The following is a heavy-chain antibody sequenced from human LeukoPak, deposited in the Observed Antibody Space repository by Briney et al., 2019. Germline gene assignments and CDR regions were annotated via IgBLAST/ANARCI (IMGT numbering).Heavy chain of an antibody. CDR3: AKAGTQQWLLFVGVC. CDR1: GFTFSTYG. V-gene: IGHV3-30*02. J-gene: IGHJ4*02. CDR2: IRYDGSNK. D-gene: IGHD6-19*01. Sequence: PGGSLRLSCAASGFTFSTYGMLWVRQAPGQGPGWVALIRYDGSNKYYADSVKGRFTISRDNSKNTLYLQMNSLRVEDTAMYYCAKAGTQQWLLFVGVCWGQGALVTVSS.